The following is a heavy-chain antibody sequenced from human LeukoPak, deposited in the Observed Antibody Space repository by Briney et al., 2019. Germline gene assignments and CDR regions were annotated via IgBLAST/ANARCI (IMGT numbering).Heavy chain of an antibody. D-gene: IGHD2-2*01. Sequence: GGSLRLSCAASGFSFSSYWMTWVRQAPGKGLEWVSSISSSSSYIYYADSVKGRFTISRDNAKNSLYLQMNSLRAEDTAVYYCARDRGGYCSSTSCPDWGQGTLVTVSS. V-gene: IGHV3-21*01. CDR1: GFSFSSYW. J-gene: IGHJ1*01. CDR2: ISSSSSYI. CDR3: ARDRGGYCSSTSCPD.